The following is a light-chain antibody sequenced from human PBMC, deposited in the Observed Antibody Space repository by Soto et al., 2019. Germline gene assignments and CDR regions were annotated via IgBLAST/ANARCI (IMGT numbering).Light chain of an antibody. V-gene: IGKV3-15*01. J-gene: IGKJ1*01. CDR1: QSVSSN. CDR3: QQYNNWQKT. Sequence: EIVMTQSPATLSVSPGERATLSCRASQSVSSNLAWYQQKPGQAPRLLIYGASTRATGIPASVSGSGSGTEFTLTIMSLQAEAVAVYYCQQYNNWQKTFGQGTKVEI. CDR2: GAS.